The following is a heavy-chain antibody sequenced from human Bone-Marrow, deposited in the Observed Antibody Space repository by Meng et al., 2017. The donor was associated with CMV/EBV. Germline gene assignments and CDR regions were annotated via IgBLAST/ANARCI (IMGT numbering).Heavy chain of an antibody. CDR2: TYYRSKWYN. CDR1: GDSVSSNSAA. Sequence: SETLSLTCAISGDSVSSNSAAWNWIRQSPSRGLEWLGRTYYRSKWYNDYAVSVKSRITINPDTSKNQFSLQLNSVTPEDTAVYYCARELPHPTYYYYGMYVWGQGTTVTVSS. V-gene: IGHV6-1*01. CDR3: ARELPHPTYYYYGMYV. D-gene: IGHD1-26*01. J-gene: IGHJ6*02.